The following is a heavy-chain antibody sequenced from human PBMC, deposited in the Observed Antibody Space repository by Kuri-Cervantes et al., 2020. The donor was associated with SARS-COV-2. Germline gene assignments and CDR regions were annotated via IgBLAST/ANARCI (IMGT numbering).Heavy chain of an antibody. V-gene: IGHV3-23*01. CDR2: ISGSGGST. Sequence: LSLTCAASGFTFSSYAMSWVRQAPGKGLEWVSAISGSGGSTYYADSVKGRFTISRDNSKNTLYLQMNSLRAEDTAVYYCATRYYYDSSGAFDYWGQGTLVTVSS. J-gene: IGHJ4*02. CDR1: GFTFSSYA. D-gene: IGHD3-22*01. CDR3: ATRYYYDSSGAFDY.